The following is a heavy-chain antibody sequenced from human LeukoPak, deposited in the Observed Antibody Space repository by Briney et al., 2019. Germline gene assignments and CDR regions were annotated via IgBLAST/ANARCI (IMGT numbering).Heavy chain of an antibody. CDR2: IYYSGST. V-gene: IGHV4-59*01. CDR1: GGSISSYH. CDR3: ARGSGPYYDYVWGSYPPYFDY. D-gene: IGHD3-16*02. Sequence: SETLSLTCTVSGGSISSYHWSWIRQPPGKGLEWIGYIYYSGSTNYNPSLKSRVTISVDTSKNQFSLKLSSVTAADTAVYYCARGSGPYYDYVWGSYPPYFDYWGQGTLVTVSS. J-gene: IGHJ4*02.